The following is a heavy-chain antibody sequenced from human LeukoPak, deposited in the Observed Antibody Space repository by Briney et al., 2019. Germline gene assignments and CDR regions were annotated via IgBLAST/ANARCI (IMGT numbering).Heavy chain of an antibody. V-gene: IGHV3-66*02. J-gene: IGHJ5*02. CDR1: GFIVNSYA. Sequence: GGSLRLSCAASGFIVNSYAMSWVRQAPGKGLAWVSLIYSDGVTQYADSVKGRFTISRDNSKNTLYLQMNSLRDEDTAVYFSARDRAEGKTWVEFDPWGQGTLVTVCS. CDR2: IYSDGVT. CDR3: ARDRAEGKTWVEFDP.